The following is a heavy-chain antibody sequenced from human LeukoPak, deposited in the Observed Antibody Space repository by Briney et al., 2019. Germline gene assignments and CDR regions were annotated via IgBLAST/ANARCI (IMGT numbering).Heavy chain of an antibody. Sequence: PSETLSLTCTASGGSISSYYWSWIRQPPGKGLEWIGYIYYSGSTNYNPSLKSRVTISVDTSKNQFSLKLSSVTAADTAVYYCARVTYYDFWSGYYFFDYWGQGTLVTVSS. V-gene: IGHV4-59*01. CDR2: IYYSGST. CDR1: GGSISSYY. D-gene: IGHD3-3*01. J-gene: IGHJ4*02. CDR3: ARVTYYDFWSGYYFFDY.